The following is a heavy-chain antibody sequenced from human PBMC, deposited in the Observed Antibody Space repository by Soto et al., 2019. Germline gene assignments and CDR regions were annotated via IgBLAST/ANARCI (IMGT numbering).Heavy chain of an antibody. CDR1: GYTFTGYY. CDR3: AILGGERGYCSGGSCPLDY. J-gene: IGHJ4*02. D-gene: IGHD2-15*01. V-gene: IGHV1-2*04. Sequence: QVQLVQSGAEVKKPGASVKVSCKASGYTFTGYYMHLVRQAPGQGLEWMGWINPNSGGTNYAQKFQGCVTMTRDTSISTAYMELSRLRSDDTAVYYCAILGGERGYCSGGSCPLDYWGQGTLVTVSS. CDR2: INPNSGGT.